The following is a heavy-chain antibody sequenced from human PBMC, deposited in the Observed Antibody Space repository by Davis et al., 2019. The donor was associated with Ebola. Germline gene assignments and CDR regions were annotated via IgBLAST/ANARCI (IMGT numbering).Heavy chain of an antibody. CDR1: GFTFSGYG. CDR3: AKEEVGASGYWYFDL. Sequence: GESLKISCAASGFTFSGYGMHWVRQAPGQGLEWVAFTRHDGSNKYYADSVKGRFSISRDNSKKTLYLQMNNLRAEDTAVYYCAKEEVGASGYWYFDLWGRGTLVTVSS. CDR2: TRHDGSNK. J-gene: IGHJ2*01. D-gene: IGHD1-26*01. V-gene: IGHV3-30*02.